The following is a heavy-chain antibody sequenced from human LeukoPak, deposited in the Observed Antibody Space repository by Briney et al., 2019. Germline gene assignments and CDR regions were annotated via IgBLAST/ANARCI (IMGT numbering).Heavy chain of an antibody. V-gene: IGHV3-21*01. CDR1: GFTFSTYS. CDR3: ARDYDSGRGANGMDV. D-gene: IGHD3-10*01. J-gene: IGHJ6*02. Sequence: PGGSLRLSCSAFGFTFSTYSMNWFRQSPGKAWDWVSSIRSSSSYIYYADSVRGRFTISRDNAKNSLYLQMNSLRAEDTAVYYCARDYDSGRGANGMDVWGQGTTVTVSS. CDR2: IRSSSSYI.